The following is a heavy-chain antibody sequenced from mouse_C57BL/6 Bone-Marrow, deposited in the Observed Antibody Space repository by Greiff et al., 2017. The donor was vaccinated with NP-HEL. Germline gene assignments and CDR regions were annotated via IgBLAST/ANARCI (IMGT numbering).Heavy chain of an antibody. CDR2: IDPSDSYT. CDR3: ARGGTLFAY. D-gene: IGHD3-3*01. V-gene: IGHV1-50*01. Sequence: VQLQQSGAELVKPGASVKLSCKASGYTFTSYWMQWVKQRPGQGLEWIGEIDPSDSYTNYNQKFKGKATLTVDTSSSTAYMQLSSLTSEDSAVYYCARGGTLFAYWGQGTLVTVSA. J-gene: IGHJ3*01. CDR1: GYTFTSYW.